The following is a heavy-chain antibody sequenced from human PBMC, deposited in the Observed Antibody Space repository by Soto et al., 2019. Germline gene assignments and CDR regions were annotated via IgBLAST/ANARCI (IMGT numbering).Heavy chain of an antibody. CDR3: ARGDTPMITGMDSFDI. J-gene: IGHJ3*02. Sequence: GGALRLSGSSAGLPFSRYWMKWVRQAPGKGLEWVANIKQDGTEKNYVDSVKGRFTISRDNAKNSLYLQMDSLRAEDTAVYFSARGDTPMITGMDSFDIWGQGTLVT. CDR1: GLPFSRYW. CDR2: IKQDGTEK. V-gene: IGHV3-7*01. D-gene: IGHD5-18*01.